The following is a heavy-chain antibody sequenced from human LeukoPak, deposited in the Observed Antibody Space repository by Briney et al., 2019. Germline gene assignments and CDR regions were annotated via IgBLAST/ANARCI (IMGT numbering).Heavy chain of an antibody. Sequence: GGSLRLSCVASGFTLSSYVMTSVRQALRRGLEWVSSIIGNGDSTYYADSAKGRFTISRDNSKNTLYLQMNSLRAEDTAIYYCAKGSKGTFDYWGQGTLVTVSS. J-gene: IGHJ4*02. CDR3: AKGSKGTFDY. CDR1: GFTLSSYV. V-gene: IGHV3-23*01. CDR2: IIGNGDST.